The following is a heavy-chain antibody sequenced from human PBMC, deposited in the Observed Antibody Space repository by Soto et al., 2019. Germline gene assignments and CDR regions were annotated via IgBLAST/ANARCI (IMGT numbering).Heavy chain of an antibody. CDR3: AGQYSSSSVEF. CDR2: ISSGAITI. CDR1: GFTFSDYY. Sequence: PGGSLRLSCAASGFTFSDYYMNWIRQAPGKGLEWVSYISSGAITIYYADSVKGRSTISRDNAKNSLYLQMNSLRAEDTAVYYWAGQYSSSSVEFWGQGTLVTVSS. V-gene: IGHV3-11*01. D-gene: IGHD6-6*01. J-gene: IGHJ4*02.